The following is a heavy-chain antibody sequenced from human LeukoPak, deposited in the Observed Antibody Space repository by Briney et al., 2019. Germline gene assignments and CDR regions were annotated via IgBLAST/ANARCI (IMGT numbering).Heavy chain of an antibody. V-gene: IGHV4-39*01. D-gene: IGHD2-21*01. CDR1: GGSISRSSYY. Sequence: SETLSLTCTVSGGSISRSSYYWGWIRQPPGKGLEWIGTTYYTASTDYNPSLKSRVTISVDTSKKQFSLKLSSVTAADTAVYYCASGPSDTEYYFDYWGQGSLVTVSS. CDR3: ASGPSDTEYYFDY. CDR2: TYYTAST. J-gene: IGHJ4*02.